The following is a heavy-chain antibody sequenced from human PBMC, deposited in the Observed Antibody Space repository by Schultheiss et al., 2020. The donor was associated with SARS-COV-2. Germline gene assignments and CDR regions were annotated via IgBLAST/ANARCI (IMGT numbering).Heavy chain of an antibody. V-gene: IGHV4-34*01. CDR2: INHSGST. J-gene: IGHJ4*02. D-gene: IGHD1-26*01. CDR3: ARGGEKLPFDY. CDR1: GVSFSGYY. Sequence: SETLSLTCAVYGVSFSGYYWSWIRQAPGKGLEWIGEINHSGSTNYNPSLKSRVTISVDTSKNQFSLKLSSVTAADTAVYYCARGGEKLPFDYWGQGTLVTVSS.